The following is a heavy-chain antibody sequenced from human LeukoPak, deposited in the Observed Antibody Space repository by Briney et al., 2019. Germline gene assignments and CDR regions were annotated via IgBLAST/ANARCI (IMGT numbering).Heavy chain of an antibody. V-gene: IGHV1-2*02. D-gene: IGHD4-11*01. Sequence: ASVKVSCKASEYTFTDYYIHWVRQAPGQGLEWMGWINLNSGGTNYAQKFQGRVTMTRDTSISTAYMELSRLRSDDTAVYYCARARRPMTTVNNWFDPWGQGTLVTVSS. J-gene: IGHJ5*02. CDR1: EYTFTDYY. CDR2: INLNSGGT. CDR3: ARARRPMTTVNNWFDP.